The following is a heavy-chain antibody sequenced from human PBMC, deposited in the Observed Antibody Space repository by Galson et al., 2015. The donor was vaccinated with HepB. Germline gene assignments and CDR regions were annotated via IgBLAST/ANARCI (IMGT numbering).Heavy chain of an antibody. J-gene: IGHJ4*02. CDR3: ARVDPGYSYGFDY. CDR2: IYSGGTT. CDR1: GFTVSSNY. V-gene: IGHV3-66*01. Sequence: SLRLSCAASGFTVSSNYMSWVRQAPGKGLEWVSVIYSGGTTYFADPVKGRFTISRDNSKNTLYLQMNSLRAEDTAVYYCARVDPGYSYGFDYWGQGTLVTVSS. D-gene: IGHD5-18*01.